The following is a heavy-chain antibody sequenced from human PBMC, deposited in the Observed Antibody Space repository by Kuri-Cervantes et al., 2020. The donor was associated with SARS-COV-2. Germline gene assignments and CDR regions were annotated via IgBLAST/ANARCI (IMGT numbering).Heavy chain of an antibody. V-gene: IGHV1-46*01. Sequence: ASVKVSCKASGYTFTSYYMHWVRQAPGQGLEWMGIINPSGGSTSYALKFQGRVTMTRDTSTSTVYMELSSLRSEDTAVYYCATGPQTSLGGNWFDPWGQGTLVTVSS. D-gene: IGHD3-16*01. J-gene: IGHJ5*02. CDR2: INPSGGST. CDR1: GYTFTSYY. CDR3: ATGPQTSLGGNWFDP.